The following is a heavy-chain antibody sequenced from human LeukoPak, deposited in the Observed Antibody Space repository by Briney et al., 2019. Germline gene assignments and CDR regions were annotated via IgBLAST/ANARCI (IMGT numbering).Heavy chain of an antibody. V-gene: IGHV3-9*01. CDR3: AKDRSYSGYDPLDY. D-gene: IGHD5-12*01. Sequence: GGSLRLSCAASGFTFDDYAMHWVRQAPGKGLEWVSGISWNSGSIGYADSVKGRFTISRDNAKNSLYLQMNSLRAEDTALYYCAKDRSYSGYDPLDYWGQGTLVTVSS. CDR2: ISWNSGSI. CDR1: GFTFDDYA. J-gene: IGHJ4*02.